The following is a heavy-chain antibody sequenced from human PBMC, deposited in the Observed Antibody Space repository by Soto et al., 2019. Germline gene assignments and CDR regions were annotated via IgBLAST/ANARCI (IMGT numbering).Heavy chain of an antibody. CDR2: IYYSGST. Sequence: NPSETLSLTCTVSGGSISSYYWSWIRQPPGKGLEWIGYIYYSGSTNYNPSLKSRVTISVDTSKDQFSLKLSSVTAADTAVYYCARHYDSSGFFDYWGQGTLVTVSS. CDR1: GGSISSYY. V-gene: IGHV4-59*08. J-gene: IGHJ4*02. CDR3: ARHYDSSGFFDY. D-gene: IGHD6-19*01.